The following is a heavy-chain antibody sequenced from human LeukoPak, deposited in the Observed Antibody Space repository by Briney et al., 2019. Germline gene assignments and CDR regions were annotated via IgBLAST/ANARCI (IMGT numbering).Heavy chain of an antibody. D-gene: IGHD3-3*01. CDR3: AKDPESGITIFGVVIISNFDY. CDR1: GFTFSSYA. CDR2: ISGSGGST. J-gene: IGHJ4*02. V-gene: IGHV3-23*01. Sequence: PGRSLRLSCAASGFTFSSYAMSWVRQAPGKGLEWVSAISGSGGSTYYADSVKGRFTISRDNSKNTLYLQMNSLRAEDTAVYYCAKDPESGITIFGVVIISNFDYWGQGTLVTVSS.